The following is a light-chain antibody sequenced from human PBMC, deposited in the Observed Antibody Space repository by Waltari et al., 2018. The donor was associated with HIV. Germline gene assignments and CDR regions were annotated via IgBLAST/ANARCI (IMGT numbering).Light chain of an antibody. Sequence: AVTQPASVSGLPGQSTTISCTGGDSDFGLYNFVSWYQQHSGKPPKLILYDVDSRASGVSDRFSGAISGNTASLTISERRAEDEAHYYCASFTADNTVLFGGGTEVTVL. CDR2: DVD. J-gene: IGLJ3*02. V-gene: IGLV2-14*03. CDR1: DSDFGLYNF. CDR3: ASFTADNTVL.